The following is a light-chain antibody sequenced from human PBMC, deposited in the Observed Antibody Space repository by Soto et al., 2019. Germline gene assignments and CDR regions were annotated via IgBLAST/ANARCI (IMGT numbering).Light chain of an antibody. CDR2: AAS. CDR3: QQSYSTLWT. CDR1: QSISSY. Sequence: IQMTQSPSSLSASVGDIVTITCRASQSISSYLNWYQQKPGKAPKLLIYAASSLQSGVPSRFSGSGSGTDFTLTISSLQPEDFATYYCQQSYSTLWTLGQGTKVDIK. V-gene: IGKV1-39*01. J-gene: IGKJ1*01.